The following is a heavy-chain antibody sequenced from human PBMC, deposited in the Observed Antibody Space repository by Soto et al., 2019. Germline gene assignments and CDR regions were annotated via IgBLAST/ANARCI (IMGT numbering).Heavy chain of an antibody. CDR1: GGSISSYY. Sequence: PSETLSLTCTVSGGSISSYYWSWIRQPPGKGLEWIGYIYYSGSTNYNPSLKSRVTISVDTSKNQFSLKLSSVTAADTAVYYCARGDYYDSSGQHPDFDYWGQGTLVTVSS. CDR2: IYYSGST. D-gene: IGHD3-22*01. V-gene: IGHV4-59*01. CDR3: ARGDYYDSSGQHPDFDY. J-gene: IGHJ4*02.